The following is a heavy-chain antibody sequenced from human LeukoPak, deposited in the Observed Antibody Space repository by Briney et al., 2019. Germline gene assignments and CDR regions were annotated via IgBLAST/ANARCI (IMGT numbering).Heavy chain of an antibody. J-gene: IGHJ5*02. V-gene: IGHV1-2*02. D-gene: IGHD5-18*01. Sequence: AASVKVSCTASGYTFTGYYMHWVRQAPGQGLEWMGWINPNSGGTNYAQKFQGRVTMTRDTSISTAYMELSRLRSDDTAVYYCARLIQLWLQDEDWFDPWGQGTLVTVSS. CDR3: ARLIQLWLQDEDWFDP. CDR2: INPNSGGT. CDR1: GYTFTGYY.